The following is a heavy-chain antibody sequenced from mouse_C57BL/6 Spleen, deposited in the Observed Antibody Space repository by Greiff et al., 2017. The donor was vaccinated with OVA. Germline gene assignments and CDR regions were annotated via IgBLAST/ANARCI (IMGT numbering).Heavy chain of an antibody. CDR2: IDPENGDT. D-gene: IGHD2-1*01. Sequence: VQLKESGAELVRPGASVKLSCTASGFNIKDDYMHWVKQRPEQGLEWIGWIDPENGDTAYASKFQGKATITADTSSNTAYLQLSSLTSEDTAVDYCTPLYYGNPFDYWGQGTTLTVSS. J-gene: IGHJ2*01. CDR1: GFNIKDDY. V-gene: IGHV14-4*01. CDR3: TPLYYGNPFDY.